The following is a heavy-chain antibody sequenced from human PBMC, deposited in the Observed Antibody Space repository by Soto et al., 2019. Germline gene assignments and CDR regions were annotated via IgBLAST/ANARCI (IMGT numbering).Heavy chain of an antibody. V-gene: IGHV4-31*03. CDR1: GGSISSGGYY. J-gene: IGHJ4*02. Sequence: QVQLQESGPGLVKPSQTLSLTCTVSGGSISSGGYYWNSIRQHPGKGLEWIGYIYYSRRTYYNPSPKSRVTISVATSKHQSSPKLSSVTAAATAVCYRVTDPLTWGQGTLVTVSS. CDR2: IYYSRRT. CDR3: VTDPLT.